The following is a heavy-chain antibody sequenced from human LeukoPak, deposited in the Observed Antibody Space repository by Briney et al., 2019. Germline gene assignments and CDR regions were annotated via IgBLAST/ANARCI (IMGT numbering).Heavy chain of an antibody. CDR2: ISAYNGNT. CDR3: ARVKGYCSSTSCYLDYYYYYGMDV. V-gene: IGHV1-18*01. Sequence: GSVKVSCKASGYTFTSYGISWVRQAPGQGLEWMGWISAYNGNTNYAQKLQGRVTMTTDTSTSTAYMELSSLRSEDTAVYYCARVKGYCSSTSCYLDYYYYYGMDVWGQGTTVTVSS. CDR1: GYTFTSYG. J-gene: IGHJ6*02. D-gene: IGHD2-2*01.